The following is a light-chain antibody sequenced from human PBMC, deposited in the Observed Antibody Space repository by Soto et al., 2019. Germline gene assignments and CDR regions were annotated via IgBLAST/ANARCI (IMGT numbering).Light chain of an antibody. V-gene: IGLV2-8*01. Sequence: HSALTQPPSASGSPGQSLTISCTRTSSDVGGYNFVSWYQHNPGKAPKLMIFAVSRRPSGVPDRFSGSKSGNTASLTVSGLQAEDEADYYCSSYAGSNNLVFGTGTKLTVL. CDR2: AVS. CDR3: SSYAGSNNLV. CDR1: SSDVGGYNF. J-gene: IGLJ1*01.